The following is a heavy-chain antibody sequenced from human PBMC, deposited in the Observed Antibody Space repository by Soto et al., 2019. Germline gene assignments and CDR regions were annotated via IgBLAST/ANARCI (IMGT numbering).Heavy chain of an antibody. CDR1: GFTFSSYS. CDR2: ISSSSSTI. J-gene: IGHJ4*02. D-gene: IGHD6-19*01. V-gene: IGHV3-48*01. CDR3: ARDHTQVPVAGTMNYFDN. Sequence: GGSLRLSCAASGFTFSSYSMNWVRQAPGKGLEWVSYISSSSSTIYYADSVKGRFTISRDNAKNSLYLQMNSLRAEDTAVYYCARDHTQVPVAGTMNYFDNWGQGTLVTVSS.